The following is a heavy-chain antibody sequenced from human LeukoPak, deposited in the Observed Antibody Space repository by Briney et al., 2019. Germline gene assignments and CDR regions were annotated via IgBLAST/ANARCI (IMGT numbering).Heavy chain of an antibody. Sequence: GGSLRLSCAASGFTFSSYAMSWVRRAPGKGLEWVSAISGSGGSTYYADSVKGRFTISRDNSKNTLYLQMNSLRAEDTAVYYCAKHRFESGGYHSTDWGQGTLVTVSS. CDR1: GFTFSSYA. CDR3: AKHRFESGGYHSTD. D-gene: IGHD3-22*01. V-gene: IGHV3-23*01. J-gene: IGHJ4*02. CDR2: ISGSGGST.